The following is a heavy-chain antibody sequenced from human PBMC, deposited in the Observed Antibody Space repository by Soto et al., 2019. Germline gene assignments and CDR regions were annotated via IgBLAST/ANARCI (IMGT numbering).Heavy chain of an antibody. CDR1: GGTFSSYA. V-gene: IGHV1-69*13. CDR2: IIPIFGTA. Sequence: SVKVSCKASGGTFSSYAISWVRQAPGQGLEWMGGIIPIFGTANYAQKFQGRVTITADESTSTAYMELSGLRSEDTAVYYCARGVVITTYYYYYYGMDVWGQGTTVTVSS. J-gene: IGHJ6*02. CDR3: ARGVVITTYYYYYYGMDV. D-gene: IGHD3-22*01.